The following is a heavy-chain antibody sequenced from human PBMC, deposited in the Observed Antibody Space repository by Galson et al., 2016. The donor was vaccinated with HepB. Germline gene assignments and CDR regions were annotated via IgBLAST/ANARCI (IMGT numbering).Heavy chain of an antibody. Sequence: SLRLSCAASGFTFSNYAMTWVRQAPGKGLEWVSGISPTGASTYYADSVQGRFTISRDNSKNTLYLQMNSLRAEDTAIYYCTKGAVRRSDFWGQGTLVTVSS. V-gene: IGHV3-23*01. CDR3: TKGAVRRSDF. J-gene: IGHJ4*02. CDR2: ISPTGAST. CDR1: GFTFSNYA.